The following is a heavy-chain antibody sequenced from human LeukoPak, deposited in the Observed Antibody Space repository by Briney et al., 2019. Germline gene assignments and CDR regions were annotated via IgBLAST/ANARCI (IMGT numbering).Heavy chain of an antibody. V-gene: IGHV1-3*01. J-gene: IGHJ5*02. Sequence: GASVKVSCKTSGDTFTTHGIHWVRQAPGQGLEWMGWINPGSSYTKYSEKFQGRVTFTRDTDATTAYLEMNNLRSEDTAVYYCARDGRSIIWSGVPDNWFDPWGQGTLVTVSS. CDR1: GDTFTTHG. D-gene: IGHD3-10*01. CDR2: INPGSSYT. CDR3: ARDGRSIIWSGVPDNWFDP.